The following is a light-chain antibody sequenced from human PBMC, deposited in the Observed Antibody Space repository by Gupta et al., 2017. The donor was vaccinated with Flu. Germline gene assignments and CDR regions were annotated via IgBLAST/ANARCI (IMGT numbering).Light chain of an antibody. CDR1: QDISNY. CDR2: VAS. CDR3: QQYDNHPYT. Sequence: PSSLSASVGDGVTITCQASQDISNYVNWYQKKPGKAPKLLIYVASNLERGVPSRFSGSGSGTDFTFTISSLQDEDVATYYCQQYDNHPYTFGQGTKVDIK. V-gene: IGKV1-33*01. J-gene: IGKJ2*01.